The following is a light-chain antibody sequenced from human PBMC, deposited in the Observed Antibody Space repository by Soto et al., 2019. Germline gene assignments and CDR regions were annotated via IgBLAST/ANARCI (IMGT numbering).Light chain of an antibody. CDR2: GAS. Sequence: IVLTQSPATLSVSPGERATLSCRASQSVSSNLAWYQQKPGQAPRLLIYGASTRATGLPGRFSGSGSGTEFTLTISSLQSEDFAVYYCQQYYNWPFTFGQGTRLEIK. J-gene: IGKJ5*01. V-gene: IGKV3-15*01. CDR3: QQYYNWPFT. CDR1: QSVSSN.